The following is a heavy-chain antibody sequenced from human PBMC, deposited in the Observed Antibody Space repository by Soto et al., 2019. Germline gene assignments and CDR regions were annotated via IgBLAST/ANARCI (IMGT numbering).Heavy chain of an antibody. Sequence: QVQLQESGPGLVKPSQTLSLTCTVSGGSISSGDYYWSWIRQPPGKGLEWIGYIYYSGSTYYNPSLKSRVTISVDTSKNQFSLKLSSVTAADPAVYYCASFTTAVNTGFDYWGQGTLVTVSS. CDR2: IYYSGST. V-gene: IGHV4-30-4*01. CDR3: ASFTTAVNTGFDY. CDR1: GGSISSGDYY. D-gene: IGHD3-22*01. J-gene: IGHJ4*02.